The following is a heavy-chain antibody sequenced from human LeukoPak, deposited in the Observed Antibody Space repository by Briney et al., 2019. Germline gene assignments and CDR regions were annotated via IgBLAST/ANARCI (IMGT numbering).Heavy chain of an antibody. Sequence: PSQTLSLTCTVSGGSISSGDYYWSWIRQPPGTGLEWIGYIYYSGSTYYNPSLKSRVTISVDTSKNQFSLKLSSVTAADTAVYYCARDGGYSSSWYDYWGQGTLVTVSS. CDR2: IYYSGST. D-gene: IGHD6-13*01. CDR3: ARDGGYSSSWYDY. J-gene: IGHJ4*02. V-gene: IGHV4-30-4*08. CDR1: GGSISSGDYY.